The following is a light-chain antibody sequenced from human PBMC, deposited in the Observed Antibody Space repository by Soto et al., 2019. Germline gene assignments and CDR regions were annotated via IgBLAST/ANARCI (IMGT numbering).Light chain of an antibody. CDR2: DAS. J-gene: IGKJ5*01. CDR3: QQYGNSPIP. V-gene: IGKV3-20*01. Sequence: ESVFTPSPDTLSLSPGDRATLSCRASQSISSYLAWYQQKPGQSPRLLIYDASTRATGIPARFSGSGSGTDFTLTISRLEPEDFAVYYCQQYGNSPIPFGQGTRLEIK. CDR1: QSISSY.